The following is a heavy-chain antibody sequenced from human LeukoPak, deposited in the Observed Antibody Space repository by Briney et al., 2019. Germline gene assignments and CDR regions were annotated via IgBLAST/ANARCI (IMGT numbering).Heavy chain of an antibody. J-gene: IGHJ5*02. Sequence: GGSLRLSCAASGFTFSSYTMHWVRQAPGKGLEWVAIISYDGSNKYYADSVQGRFTISRDDSKNTLYLQMNSLRAEDTAVYYCARTGETYYDILTGFIARHNWFDPWGQGTLVTVSS. D-gene: IGHD3-9*01. V-gene: IGHV3-30-3*01. CDR3: ARTGETYYDILTGFIARHNWFDP. CDR1: GFTFSSYT. CDR2: ISYDGSNK.